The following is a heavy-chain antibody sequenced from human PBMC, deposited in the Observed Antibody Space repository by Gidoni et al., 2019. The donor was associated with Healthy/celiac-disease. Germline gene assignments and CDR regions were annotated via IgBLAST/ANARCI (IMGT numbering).Heavy chain of an antibody. CDR2: IDPSDSYT. J-gene: IGHJ6*02. CDR3: ARPWGSDYYDTHAGMDV. D-gene: IGHD3-22*01. Sequence: EVQLVQSGAEVKKPGESLRLSGKGSGSSFTSYWISWVRPMPGKGLEWMGRIDPSDSYTTYSPSFQGHVTISADKSISTAYLQWSSLKASDTAMYYCARPWGSDYYDTHAGMDVWGQGTTVTVSS. V-gene: IGHV5-10-1*03. CDR1: GSSFTSYW.